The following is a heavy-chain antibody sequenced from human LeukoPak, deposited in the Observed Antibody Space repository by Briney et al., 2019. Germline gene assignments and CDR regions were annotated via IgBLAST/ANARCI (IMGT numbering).Heavy chain of an antibody. CDR2: IIPIFGTA. V-gene: IGHV1-69*13. CDR1: GGTFSSYA. D-gene: IGHD6-6*01. J-gene: IGHJ4*02. Sequence: SVTVSCKASGGTFSSYAISWVRQAPGQGLEWMGGIIPIFGTANYAQRFQGRVTITADESTSTAYMELSSLRSEDTAVYYCARVPLLTSSSRGGYYFDYWGQGTLVTVSS. CDR3: ARVPLLTSSSRGGYYFDY.